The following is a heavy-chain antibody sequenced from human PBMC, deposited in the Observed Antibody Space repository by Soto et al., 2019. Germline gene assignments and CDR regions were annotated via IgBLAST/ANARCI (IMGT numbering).Heavy chain of an antibody. CDR1: GGSFSGYY. CDR3: ARGGWLQSRDFDY. Sequence: SETLSLTCAVYGGSFSGYYWSWIRQPPGKGLEWIGEINHSGSTNYNPSLKSRVTISVDTSKNQFSLKLSSVTAADTAVYYCARGGWLQSRDFDYWGQGTLVTVSS. J-gene: IGHJ4*02. V-gene: IGHV4-34*01. CDR2: INHSGST. D-gene: IGHD5-12*01.